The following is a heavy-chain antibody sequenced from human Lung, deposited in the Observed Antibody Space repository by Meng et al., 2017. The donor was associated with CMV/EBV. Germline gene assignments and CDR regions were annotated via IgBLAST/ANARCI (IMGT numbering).Heavy chain of an antibody. J-gene: IGHJ6*02. V-gene: IGHV1-2*02. Sequence: ASVKVSCKASGYTFTGYYIHWVRQAPGQGLEYMGWINPNSAGTHYAQKFQGRVTMTRDTSISTAYMELNRLRSDDTAVYYCARGDLIVVVPATIPRVGMDVWGQGTTVTVSS. CDR1: GYTFTGYY. CDR3: ARGDLIVVVPATIPRVGMDV. CDR2: INPNSAGT. D-gene: IGHD2-2*01.